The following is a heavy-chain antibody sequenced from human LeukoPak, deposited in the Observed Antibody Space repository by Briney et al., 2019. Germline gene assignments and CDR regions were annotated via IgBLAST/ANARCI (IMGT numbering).Heavy chain of an antibody. CDR1: GFTFSSYS. CDR3: AREGRSGGGDI. CDR2: ISSSSSYI. D-gene: IGHD3-10*01. V-gene: IGHV3-21*01. J-gene: IGHJ3*02. Sequence: GSLRLSCAASGFTFSSYSMNWVRQAPGKGLEWVSSISSSSSYIYYADSVKGRFTISRDNAKNSLYLQMNSLRAEDTAVYYCAREGRSGGGDIWGQGTMVTVSS.